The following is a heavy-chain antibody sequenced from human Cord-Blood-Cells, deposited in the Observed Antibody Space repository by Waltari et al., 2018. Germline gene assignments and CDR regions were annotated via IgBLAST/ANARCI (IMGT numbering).Heavy chain of an antibody. CDR1: GGSFSGYY. Sequence: QVQLQQWGAGLLKPSETLSLTCAVYGGSFSGYYWSWIRQPPGKGLEWIGEINHSGSTNYNPSRKSRVTIAVDTSKNQFSLKLSSVTAADTAVYYCARGWGGHWYFDLWGRGTLVTVSS. CDR3: ARGWGGHWYFDL. CDR2: INHSGST. D-gene: IGHD7-27*01. V-gene: IGHV4-34*01. J-gene: IGHJ2*01.